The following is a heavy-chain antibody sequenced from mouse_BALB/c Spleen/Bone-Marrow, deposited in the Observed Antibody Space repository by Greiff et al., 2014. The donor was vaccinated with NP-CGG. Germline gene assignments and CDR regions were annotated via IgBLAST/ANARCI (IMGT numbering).Heavy chain of an antibody. CDR2: INPYNGDP. V-gene: IGHV1-37*01. D-gene: IGHD2-4*01. J-gene: IGHJ3*01. CDR1: GYSFTGYF. CDR3: GRGNYDYDSWFGY. Sequence: EVQLQQSGPELVKPGASVKISCKASGYSFTGYFMNWMKQSHGKSFEWIGRINPYNGDPFYNQKFKGKATLTVDKSSSTAHMELLSLTSEDSAVYYCGRGNYDYDSWFGYWGQGTLVTVSA.